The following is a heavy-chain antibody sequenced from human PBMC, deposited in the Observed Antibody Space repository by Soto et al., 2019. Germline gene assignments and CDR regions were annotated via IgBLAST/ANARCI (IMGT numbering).Heavy chain of an antibody. CDR3: ATAARPSYYYGMDV. J-gene: IGHJ6*02. Sequence: EVQLLESGGGLVQPGGSLRLSCAASGFTFSSYAMSWVRQAPGKGLEWVSAISGSGGSTYYADSVKGRFTISRDNFRNSLDLQMNSLRAEDTAVYYCATAARPSYYYGMDVWGQGTTVTVSS. CDR1: GFTFSSYA. CDR2: ISGSGGST. D-gene: IGHD6-6*01. V-gene: IGHV3-23*01.